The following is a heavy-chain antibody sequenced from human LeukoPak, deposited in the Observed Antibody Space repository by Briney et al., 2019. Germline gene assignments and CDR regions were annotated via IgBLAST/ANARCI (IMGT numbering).Heavy chain of an antibody. V-gene: IGHV3-23*01. J-gene: IGHJ4*02. CDR1: GFTFSSYA. Sequence: PGGSLRLSCAASGFTFSSYAMSWVRQAPGKGLEWVSAISGSGGSTYYADSVKGRFTISRDNSRNTLYLQMNSLRAEDTAVYYCAKGDPYCSSTSCYFDYWGQGTLVTVSS. CDR2: ISGSGGST. D-gene: IGHD2-2*01. CDR3: AKGDPYCSSTSCYFDY.